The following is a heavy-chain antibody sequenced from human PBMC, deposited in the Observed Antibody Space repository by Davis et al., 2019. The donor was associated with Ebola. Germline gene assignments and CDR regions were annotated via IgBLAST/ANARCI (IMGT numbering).Heavy chain of an antibody. CDR3: SDFDY. J-gene: IGHJ4*02. CDR1: GFSFSNYW. Sequence: HTGGSLRLSCAASGFSFSNYWMHWVRQAPGKGLVWVSRIIADGSGADYADSVKGRFTISRDNAKNTLYLQMNSLRADDTGVYYCSDFDYWGQGLLVTVSS. V-gene: IGHV3-74*01. CDR2: IIADGSGA.